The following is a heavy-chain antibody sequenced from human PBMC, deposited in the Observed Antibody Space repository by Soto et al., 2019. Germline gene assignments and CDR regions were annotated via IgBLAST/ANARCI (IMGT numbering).Heavy chain of an antibody. J-gene: IGHJ4*02. V-gene: IGHV4-31*03. CDR1: GGPISSGGYY. Sequence: SETLSLTCTVSGGPISSGGYYWSWIRQHPGKGLEWIGYIYYSGSTYYNPSLKSRVTISVDTSKNQFSLKLSSVTAAETAVYYCARVAVVKAGMLGEFDYWGQGTLVTVSS. CDR3: ARVAVVKAGMLGEFDY. CDR2: IYYSGST. D-gene: IGHD2-2*01.